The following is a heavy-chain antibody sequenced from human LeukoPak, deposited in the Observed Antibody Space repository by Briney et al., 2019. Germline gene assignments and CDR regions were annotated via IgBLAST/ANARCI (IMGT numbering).Heavy chain of an antibody. V-gene: IGHV3-9*03. CDR2: ISWNSGSI. CDR3: AKDLYYYDSSGPFDY. Sequence: PGRSLRLSCAASGFTFDDYAMHWVRQAPGKGLEWVSGISWNSGSIGYADSMKGRFTISRDNAKNSLYLQMNSLRAEDMALYYCAKDLYYYDSSGPFDYWGQGTLVTVSS. D-gene: IGHD3-22*01. J-gene: IGHJ4*02. CDR1: GFTFDDYA.